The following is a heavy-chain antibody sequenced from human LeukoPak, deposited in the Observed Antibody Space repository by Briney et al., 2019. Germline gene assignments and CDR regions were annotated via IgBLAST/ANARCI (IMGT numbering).Heavy chain of an antibody. CDR1: GYSISSGYY. CDR2: IYHSGST. D-gene: IGHD1-7*01. CDR3: ARDNWNYLSY. V-gene: IGHV4-38-2*02. Sequence: PSETLSLTCTVSGYSISSGYYWGWIRQPPGKGLEWIGSIYHSGSTYYNPSLKSRVTISVDTSKNQFSLMLSSVTAADTAVYYCARDNWNYLSYWGQGTLVTVSS. J-gene: IGHJ4*02.